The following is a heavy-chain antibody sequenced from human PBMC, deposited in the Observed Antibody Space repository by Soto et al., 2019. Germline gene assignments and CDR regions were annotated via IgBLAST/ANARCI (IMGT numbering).Heavy chain of an antibody. Sequence: SETLSLTCTFSGGSISSGVDYWSWIRQHPGRGLEWIGYIYYSGSTYYNPSLKSRVTISVDTSKNQFSLKLSSVTAADTAVYYCARTLLKWDPGAWFDPWGQGTLVTVSS. J-gene: IGHJ5*02. CDR1: GGSISSGVDY. CDR2: IYYSGST. V-gene: IGHV4-31*03. CDR3: ARTLLKWDPGAWFDP. D-gene: IGHD1-26*01.